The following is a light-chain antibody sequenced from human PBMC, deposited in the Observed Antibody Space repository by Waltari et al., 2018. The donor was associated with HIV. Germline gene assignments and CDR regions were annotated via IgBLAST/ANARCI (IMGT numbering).Light chain of an antibody. V-gene: IGLV1-51*01. J-gene: IGLJ1*01. CDR2: DDN. CDR3: GTWDSRLSGFV. Sequence: VLTQPPSVSAAPGQTVSISCSGSYSNIANNYVSWYQQVPGTAPKLLIYDDNKRPSGIPDRFSGSKSGTSATLGVTGLQTGDEADYYCGTWDSRLSGFVFGPGTRVIVL. CDR1: YSNIANNY.